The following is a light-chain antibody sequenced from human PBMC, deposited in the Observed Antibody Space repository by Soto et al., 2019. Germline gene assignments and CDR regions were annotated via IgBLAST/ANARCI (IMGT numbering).Light chain of an antibody. CDR2: DVS. Sequence: QSAPTQPASVSGSPGQSITISCTGTSSDVGGFNYVSWYQQHPGKAPKFMIYDVSNRPSGVSNRFSGSKSGNTASLTISGLQAEDEADYYCSSYTSSSPYVFGTGTKLTVL. V-gene: IGLV2-14*01. J-gene: IGLJ1*01. CDR3: SSYTSSSPYV. CDR1: SSDVGGFNY.